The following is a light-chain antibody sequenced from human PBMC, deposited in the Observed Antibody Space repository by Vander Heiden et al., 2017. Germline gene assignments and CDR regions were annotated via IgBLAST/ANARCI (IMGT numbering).Light chain of an antibody. J-gene: IGKJ5*01. CDR2: WAS. V-gene: IGKV4-1*01. CDR3: QQDYSTPIT. CDR1: QSVLYSSNNKNY. Sequence: DIVMTQSPDSLAVPLGERATINCKSSQSVLYSSNNKNYLAWYQQKPGQPPKLLLYWASTRESGVPDRFSGSGSGTDFTLTISSLQAEDVAVYYCQQDYSTPITFGQGTRLEIK.